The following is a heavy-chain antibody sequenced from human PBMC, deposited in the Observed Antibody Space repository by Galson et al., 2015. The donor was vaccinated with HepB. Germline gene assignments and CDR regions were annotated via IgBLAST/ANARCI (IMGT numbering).Heavy chain of an antibody. CDR1: GYTLTELS. J-gene: IGHJ3*02. CDR2: FDPEDGET. D-gene: IGHD3-10*01. Sequence: SVKVSCKVSGYTLTELSMHWVRQAPGKGLEWMGGFDPEDGETIYAQKFQGRVTMTEDTSTDTAYMELSSLRSEDTAVYYCATYPRYGSDYAFDIWGQGTMVTVSS. V-gene: IGHV1-24*01. CDR3: ATYPRYGSDYAFDI.